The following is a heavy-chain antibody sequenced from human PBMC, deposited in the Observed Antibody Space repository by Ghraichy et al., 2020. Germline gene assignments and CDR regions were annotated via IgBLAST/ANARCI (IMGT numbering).Heavy chain of an antibody. CDR2: TSSSSSYI. J-gene: IGHJ6*02. CDR3: ARRNENYYYGMDV. Sequence: GESLNISCAASGFTFSTYSMNWVRQAPGKGLEWVSTTSSSSSYIYHADSVKGRFTISRDNAKNSLYLQMNSLRAEDTAVYYCARRNENYYYGMDVWGQGTTVTVSS. V-gene: IGHV3-21*01. CDR1: GFTFSTYS.